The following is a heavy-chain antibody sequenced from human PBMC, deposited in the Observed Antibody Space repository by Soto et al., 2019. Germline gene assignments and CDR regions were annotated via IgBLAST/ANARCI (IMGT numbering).Heavy chain of an antibody. CDR1: GFTFSSYA. Sequence: GGSLRLSCAASGFTFSSYAMSWVRQAPGKGLELVSAISGSGGSTYYADSVKGRFTISRDNSKNTLYLQMNSLRAEDTAVYYCAKDTSEYSGYDRRHYYYYMDVWGKGTTVTVSS. V-gene: IGHV3-23*01. D-gene: IGHD5-12*01. J-gene: IGHJ6*03. CDR2: ISGSGGST. CDR3: AKDTSEYSGYDRRHYYYYMDV.